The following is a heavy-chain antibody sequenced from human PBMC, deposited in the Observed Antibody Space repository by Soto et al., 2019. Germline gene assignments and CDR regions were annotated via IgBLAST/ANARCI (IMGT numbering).Heavy chain of an antibody. CDR2: ISYSGSA. CDR1: GGSISSGDYY. V-gene: IGHV4-30-4*01. CDR3: ARDGWQRVWGVSISGGMDV. J-gene: IGHJ6*03. Sequence: SETLSLTCTVSGGSISSGDYYWSWIQQPPGKGLEWIGYISYSGSAYYNPSPKSRFTISIVTSKKQFSLNLRSVTAADTAVYYCARDGWQRVWGVSISGGMDVWGEGTKVTVSS. D-gene: IGHD3-10*01.